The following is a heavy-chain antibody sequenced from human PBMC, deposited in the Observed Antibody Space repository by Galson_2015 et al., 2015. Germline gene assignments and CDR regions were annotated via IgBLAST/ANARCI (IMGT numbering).Heavy chain of an antibody. CDR3: ARDSDYGDYGGAFDI. V-gene: IGHV3-30*01. J-gene: IGHJ3*02. Sequence: LRLSCAASGFTFSSYAMHWVRQAPGKGLEWVAVISYDGSNKYYADSVKGRFTISRDNSKNTLYLQMNSLRAEDTAVYYCARDSDYGDYGGAFDIWGQGTMVTVSS. CDR2: ISYDGSNK. D-gene: IGHD4-17*01. CDR1: GFTFSSYA.